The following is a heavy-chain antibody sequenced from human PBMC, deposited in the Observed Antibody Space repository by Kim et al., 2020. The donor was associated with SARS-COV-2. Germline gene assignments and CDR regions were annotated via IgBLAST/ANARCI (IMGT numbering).Heavy chain of an antibody. J-gene: IGHJ4*02. CDR1: GFSLSTSGVG. Sequence: SGPTLVNPTQTLTLTCTFSGFSLSTSGVGVAWIRQPPGKALEWLAVIYWDDDKRYSPSLKSRLTITKDTSKNQVVLTMTNMDPVDTATYYCAHRRSGGWLRGFDYWGQGTLVTVAS. V-gene: IGHV2-5*02. D-gene: IGHD5-12*01. CDR2: IYWDDDK. CDR3: AHRRSGGWLRGFDY.